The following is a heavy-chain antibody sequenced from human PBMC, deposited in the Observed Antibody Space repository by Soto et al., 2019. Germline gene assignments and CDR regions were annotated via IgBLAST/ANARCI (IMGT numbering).Heavy chain of an antibody. D-gene: IGHD5-12*01. Sequence: GGSLRLSCAASGFTFSTYATIWVRQAPGKGLEWVSAISGSGDSTYYADSVKGRFTISRDNSKNTLYLQMSSLRAEDTAIYYCAKDSFINLRGYDSYWGQGTLVTVSS. CDR2: ISGSGDST. J-gene: IGHJ4*02. V-gene: IGHV3-23*01. CDR1: GFTFSTYA. CDR3: AKDSFINLRGYDSY.